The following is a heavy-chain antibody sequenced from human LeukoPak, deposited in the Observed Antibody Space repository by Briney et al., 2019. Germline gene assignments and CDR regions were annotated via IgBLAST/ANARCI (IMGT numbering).Heavy chain of an antibody. Sequence: ASVKVSCKASGYTFTSYDINWVRQATGQGLEWMGWMNPNSGNTGYAQKFQGRVTITRNTSISTAYMELSSLRSEDTAVYYCAREGTVTTGDAFDIWGQGTMVTVSS. D-gene: IGHD4-17*01. V-gene: IGHV1-8*03. CDR2: MNPNSGNT. CDR1: GYTFTSYD. CDR3: AREGTVTTGDAFDI. J-gene: IGHJ3*02.